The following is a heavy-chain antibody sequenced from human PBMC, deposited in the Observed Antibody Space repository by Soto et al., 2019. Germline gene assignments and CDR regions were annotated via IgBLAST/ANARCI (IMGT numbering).Heavy chain of an antibody. V-gene: IGHV4-31*03. CDR3: AREGVAGAGECGMDV. D-gene: IGHD6-13*01. CDR2: IYYSGST. J-gene: IGHJ6*02. Sequence: SETLSLTCTVSGGSISSGGYYWSWIRQHPGKGLEWIGYIYYSGSTYYNPSLKSRVTISVDTSKNQFSLKLSSVTAADTAVYYCAREGVAGAGECGMDVWGQGTTVTVPS. CDR1: GGSISSGGYY.